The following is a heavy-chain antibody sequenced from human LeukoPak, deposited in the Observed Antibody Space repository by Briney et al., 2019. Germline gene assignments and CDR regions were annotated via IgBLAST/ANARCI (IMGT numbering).Heavy chain of an antibody. CDR1: GFTFSDYY. J-gene: IGHJ4*02. CDR3: ARVFRTGTFPYDY. CDR2: ISSSGSTI. Sequence: GGSLRLSCAASGFTFSDYYMSWICQAPGKGLEWVSYISSSGSTIYYADSVKGRFTISRDNAKNSLYLQMNSLRVEDTAVYYCARVFRTGTFPYDYWGQGTLVTVSS. V-gene: IGHV3-11*01. D-gene: IGHD1-1*01.